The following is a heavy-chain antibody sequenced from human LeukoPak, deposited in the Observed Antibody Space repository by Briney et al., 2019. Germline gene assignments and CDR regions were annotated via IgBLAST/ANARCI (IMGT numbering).Heavy chain of an antibody. J-gene: IGHJ4*02. V-gene: IGHV3-30*18. CDR1: GFTFSSYG. Sequence: PGGSLRLSCAASGFTFSSYGIHWVRQAPGKGLEWVSVISFDGSNKYYADSVKGRFTISRDNSKNTLYLQMNSLRAEDTAVYYCAKGVDRIQLWSYFDYWGQGTLVTVSS. D-gene: IGHD5-18*01. CDR3: AKGVDRIQLWSYFDY. CDR2: ISFDGSNK.